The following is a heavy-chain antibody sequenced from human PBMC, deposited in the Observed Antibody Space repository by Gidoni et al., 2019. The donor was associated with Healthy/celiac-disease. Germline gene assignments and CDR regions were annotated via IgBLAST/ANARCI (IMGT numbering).Heavy chain of an antibody. CDR2: TYYRSKWYN. CDR3: ARVNILYSRGFDAFDI. D-gene: IGHD6-13*01. J-gene: IGHJ3*02. V-gene: IGHV6-1*01. CDR1: GARVPSNSAA. Sequence: QVQLQQSGPGLVKPSQTLSLPCAISGARVPSNSAAWNWIRQSPSRGLEWLGRTYYRSKWYNDYAVSVKSRITINPDTSKNQFSLQLNSVTPEDTAVYYCARVNILYSRGFDAFDIWGQGTMVTVSS.